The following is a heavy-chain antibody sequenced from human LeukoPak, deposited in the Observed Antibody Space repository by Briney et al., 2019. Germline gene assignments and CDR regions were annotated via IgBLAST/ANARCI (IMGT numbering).Heavy chain of an antibody. J-gene: IGHJ4*02. V-gene: IGHV3-11*06. CDR1: GFTFSDYY. CDR3: ASLLTGYSFFGDY. D-gene: IGHD3-9*01. Sequence: GGSLRLSCAASGFTFSDYYMSWIRQAPGKGLEWVSYISSSSSYTNYADSVKGRFTISRDNAKNSLYLQMSSLRAEDTAVYYCASLLTGYSFFGDYWGQGTLVTVSS. CDR2: ISSSSSYT.